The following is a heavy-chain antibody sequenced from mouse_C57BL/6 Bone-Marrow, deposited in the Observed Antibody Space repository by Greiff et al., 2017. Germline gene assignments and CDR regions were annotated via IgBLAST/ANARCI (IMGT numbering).Heavy chain of an antibody. CDR1: GFTFSSYG. CDR3: ARRPGSRFDY. CDR2: ISSGGSYT. Sequence: EVHLEESGGDLVKPGGSLKLSCAASGFTFSSYGMSWVRQTPDKRLEWVATISSGGSYTYYPDSVKGRFTISRDNAKNTLYLQMSSLKSEDTAMYYCARRPGSRFDYWGQGTTLTVSS. V-gene: IGHV5-6*01. J-gene: IGHJ2*01. D-gene: IGHD1-1*01.